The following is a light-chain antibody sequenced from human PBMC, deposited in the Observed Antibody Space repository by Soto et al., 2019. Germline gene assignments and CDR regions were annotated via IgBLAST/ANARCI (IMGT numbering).Light chain of an antibody. V-gene: IGLV2-14*01. J-gene: IGLJ1*01. CDR3: SSYTSTSSYV. Sequence: QSVLTQPASVSGSPGQSITISGTGTSTDIGNYNYVSWYQQHPGKAPKLMISEVSNRPSGVSNRFSGSKSGNTASLTISGLQPEDEADYYCSSYTSTSSYVFGGGTKVTVL. CDR1: STDIGNYNY. CDR2: EVS.